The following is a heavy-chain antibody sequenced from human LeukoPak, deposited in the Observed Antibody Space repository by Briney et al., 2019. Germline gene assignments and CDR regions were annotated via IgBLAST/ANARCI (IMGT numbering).Heavy chain of an antibody. J-gene: IGHJ4*02. CDR3: ARDLHTSGSITLDS. Sequence: GGSLRLSCAASGFTFSLYEMNWVRRAPRKGLEWVSSIDSGGSAADYADSVWGRFTISRDNAGNSLYLQMNSVTAEDTAVYYCARDLHTSGSITLDSWGQGALVTVSA. CDR2: IDSGGSAA. CDR1: GFTFSLYE. D-gene: IGHD5-12*01. V-gene: IGHV3-48*03.